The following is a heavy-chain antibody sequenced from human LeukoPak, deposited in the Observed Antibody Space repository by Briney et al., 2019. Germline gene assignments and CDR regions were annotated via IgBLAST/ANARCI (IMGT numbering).Heavy chain of an antibody. CDR2: IIPIFGTA. CDR1: GGTFSSYA. D-gene: IGHD2-2*01. Sequence: SVKDSCKASGGTFSSYAISWVRQAPGQGLEWMGGIIPIFGTANYAQKFQGRVTITTDESTSTAYMELSSLRSEDTAVYYCARSLVVPAAAPNYYYYYYMDVWGKGTTVTVSS. J-gene: IGHJ6*03. V-gene: IGHV1-69*05. CDR3: ARSLVVPAAAPNYYYYYYMDV.